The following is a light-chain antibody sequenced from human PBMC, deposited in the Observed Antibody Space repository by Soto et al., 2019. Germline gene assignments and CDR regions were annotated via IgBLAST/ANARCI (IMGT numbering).Light chain of an antibody. Sequence: EIVLTQSPGTLSLSPGERATLSCRASQSVSSSYLAWYQQKPDQAPRLLIYGASSRATGIPDRFSGSGSGTDFTLTISRLEPEDFAVYYCQQYGSSQTFGQGTKVDI. V-gene: IGKV3-20*01. CDR1: QSVSSSY. J-gene: IGKJ1*01. CDR2: GAS. CDR3: QQYGSSQT.